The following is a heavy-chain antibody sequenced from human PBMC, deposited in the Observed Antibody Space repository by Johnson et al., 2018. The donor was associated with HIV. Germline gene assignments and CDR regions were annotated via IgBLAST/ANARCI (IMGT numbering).Heavy chain of an antibody. D-gene: IGHD3-3*01. CDR1: GFTFGDYA. Sequence: VQVVESGGGLVQPGRSLRLSCTASGFTFGDYAMSWVRQAPGKGLEWVGFIRSKAYGGTTEYAASVKGRYTIPRADSTSIAYLQMNSLKTEDTAVYYFTRGLQCLEGYLNPIDDAFDIWGQGTMVTVSS. CDR2: IRSKAYGGTT. J-gene: IGHJ3*02. V-gene: IGHV3-49*04. CDR3: TRGLQCLEGYLNPIDDAFDI.